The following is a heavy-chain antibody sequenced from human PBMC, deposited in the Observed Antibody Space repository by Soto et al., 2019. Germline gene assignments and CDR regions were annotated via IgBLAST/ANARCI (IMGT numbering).Heavy chain of an antibody. Sequence: ASAKVSCKASGGTFSSYAISWVRQAPGKGLEWMGGIIPILGIANYAQKFQGRVTITADKSTSTAYMELSSLRSEDAAVYYCATYLVTAIQVSNWYFDLWGRGTLVTVSS. CDR2: IIPILGIA. D-gene: IGHD2-21*02. J-gene: IGHJ2*01. CDR1: GGTFSSYA. CDR3: ATYLVTAIQVSNWYFDL. V-gene: IGHV1-69*10.